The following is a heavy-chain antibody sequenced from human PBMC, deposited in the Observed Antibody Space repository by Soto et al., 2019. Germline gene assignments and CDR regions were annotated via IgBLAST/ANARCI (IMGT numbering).Heavy chain of an antibody. CDR1: GFTFSSYG. V-gene: IGHV3-30*18. J-gene: IGHJ6*02. Sequence: GGSLRLSCAASGFTFSSYGMHWVRQAPGKGLERVAVISYDGSSKYYADSVKGRFTISRDNSKNTLYLQMNSLRAEDTAVYYCAKENSGAYDYVWGSYRYYYYGMDVWGQGTTVTVSS. CDR2: ISYDGSSK. D-gene: IGHD3-16*02. CDR3: AKENSGAYDYVWGSYRYYYYGMDV.